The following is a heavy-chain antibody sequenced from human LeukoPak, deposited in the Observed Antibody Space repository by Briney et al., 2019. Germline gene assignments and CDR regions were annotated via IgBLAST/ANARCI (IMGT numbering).Heavy chain of an antibody. D-gene: IGHD3-10*01. CDR3: AKRGIVIRGILVIGYHQEAYHYDF. V-gene: IGHV3-23*01. CDR1: GISLRNYA. J-gene: IGHJ4*02. Sequence: GGSLRLSCVVSGISLRNYAMTWVRQAPGKELEWVSYISERGGSTTYADSVKGRFTISRDTSLNTLYLQMTSLRAEDTAVYFCAKRGIVIRGILVIGYHQEAYHYDFWGQGVLVTVSS. CDR2: ISERGGST.